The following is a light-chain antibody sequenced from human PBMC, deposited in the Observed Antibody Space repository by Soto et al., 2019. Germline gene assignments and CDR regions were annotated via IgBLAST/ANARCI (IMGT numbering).Light chain of an antibody. V-gene: IGLV2-14*02. J-gene: IGLJ1*01. CDR2: EGS. CDR1: SSDVGSYNL. Sequence: QSALTQPASVSGSPGQSITISCTGASSDVGSYNLVSWYQQHPGKAPKLMIYEGSKRPSGVSNRFSGSKSGNTASLTISGLQAEDEADYYCTSYTTGTSSTFYVLGTGTKVTVL. CDR3: TSYTTGTSSTFYV.